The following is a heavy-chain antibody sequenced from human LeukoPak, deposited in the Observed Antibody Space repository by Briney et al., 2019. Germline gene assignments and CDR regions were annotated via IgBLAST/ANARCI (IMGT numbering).Heavy chain of an antibody. CDR2: FDPEDGET. D-gene: IGHD2-2*01. CDR3: ATVDLTADMGSDYYYGMDV. Sequence: ASVKVSCKVSGYTLTELSMHRVRQAPGKGLEWMGGFDPEDGETIYAQKFQGRVTMTEDTSTDTAYMKLSSLRSEDTAVYYCATVDLTADMGSDYYYGMDVWGQGTTVTVSS. V-gene: IGHV1-24*01. J-gene: IGHJ6*02. CDR1: GYTLTELS.